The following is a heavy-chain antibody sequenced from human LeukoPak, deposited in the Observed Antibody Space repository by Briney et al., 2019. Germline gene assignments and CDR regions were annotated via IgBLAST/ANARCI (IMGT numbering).Heavy chain of an antibody. CDR2: ISYDGSNK. CDR1: RFTFSSYG. Sequence: GGSLRLSCAASRFTFSSYGMHCVREARGKGLEWVAVISYDGSNKYYADSVKGRFTISRDNSKNTLYLQMNSLRAEDTAVYYCAKDRSGSYDYWGQGTLVTVSS. J-gene: IGHJ4*02. V-gene: IGHV3-30*18. D-gene: IGHD1-26*01. CDR3: AKDRSGSYDY.